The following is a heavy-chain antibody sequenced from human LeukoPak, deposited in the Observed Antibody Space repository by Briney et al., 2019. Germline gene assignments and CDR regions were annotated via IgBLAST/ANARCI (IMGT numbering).Heavy chain of an antibody. CDR3: AKDLMRYYYGSGSSHDY. J-gene: IGHJ4*02. Sequence: GGSLRLSCAASGFTFSSYSMNWVRQAPGKGLEWVSSISSSSSYIYYADSVKGRFTISRDNSKNTLYLQMNSLRAEDTAVYYCAKDLMRYYYGSGSSHDYWGQGTLVTVSS. CDR1: GFTFSSYS. V-gene: IGHV3-21*01. D-gene: IGHD3-10*01. CDR2: ISSSSSYI.